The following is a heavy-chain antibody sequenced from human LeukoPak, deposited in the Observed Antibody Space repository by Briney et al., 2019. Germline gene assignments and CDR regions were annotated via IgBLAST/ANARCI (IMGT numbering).Heavy chain of an antibody. D-gene: IGHD2-2*01. CDR1: GGSVSSGNYY. Sequence: SETLSLTCTVSGGSVSSGNYYWSWIRQPAGKGLEWIGRIYTSGSTNYNPSLKSRVTISVDTSKDQFSLKLSSVTAADTAVYYCARDRIDCSSSTCYAAWFDPWGQGTLVTVSS. V-gene: IGHV4-61*02. CDR3: ARDRIDCSSSTCYAAWFDP. CDR2: IYTSGST. J-gene: IGHJ5*02.